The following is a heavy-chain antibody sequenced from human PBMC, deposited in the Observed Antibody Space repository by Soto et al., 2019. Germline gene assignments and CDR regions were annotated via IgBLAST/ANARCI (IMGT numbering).Heavy chain of an antibody. J-gene: IGHJ6*02. Sequence: GESLKISCKGSGYSFTSYWIGWVRQMPGKGLECMGIIYPGDSDTRYSPSFQGQVTISADKSISTAYLQWSSLKASDTSMYYCARTSAAGKYYYGMDVWGQGTTVTVSS. D-gene: IGHD6-13*01. CDR2: IYPGDSDT. CDR3: ARTSAAGKYYYGMDV. CDR1: GYSFTSYW. V-gene: IGHV5-51*01.